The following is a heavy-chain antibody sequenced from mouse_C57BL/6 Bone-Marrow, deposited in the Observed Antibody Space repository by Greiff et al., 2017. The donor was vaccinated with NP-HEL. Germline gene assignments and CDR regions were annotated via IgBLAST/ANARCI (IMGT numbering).Heavy chain of an antibody. CDR2: IYPGNGDT. CDR1: GYTFTSYN. J-gene: IGHJ2*01. Sequence: LQESGAELVRPGASVKMSCKASGYTFTSYNMHWVKQTPRQGLEWIGAIYPGNGDTSYNQKFKGKATLTVDKSSSTAYMQLSSLTSEDSAIYFCARRRGPNSYFDYWGQGTTLTVSS. D-gene: IGHD4-1*01. V-gene: IGHV1-12*01. CDR3: ARRRGPNSYFDY.